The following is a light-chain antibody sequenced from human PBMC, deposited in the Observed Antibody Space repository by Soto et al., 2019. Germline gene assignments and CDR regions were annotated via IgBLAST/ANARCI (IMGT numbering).Light chain of an antibody. CDR1: QSLDSNY. CDR2: GAS. CDR3: QRYGGSPGT. Sequence: ENVLTQSPGTLSLSPGERATLSCRASQSLDSNYLAWYQQKPGQAPRLLIYGASSSAPGIPDSFSGSGSGTDFTLPIRRLEPEDFAVYHCQRYGGSPGTFGQGTKVEIK. V-gene: IGKV3-20*01. J-gene: IGKJ1*01.